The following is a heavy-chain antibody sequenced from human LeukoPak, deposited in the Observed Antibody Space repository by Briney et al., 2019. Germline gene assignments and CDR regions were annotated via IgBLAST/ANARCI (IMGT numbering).Heavy chain of an antibody. V-gene: IGHV3-33*01. CDR2: IWYDGSNK. Sequence: GGSLRLSCAASGFTFSSYGMHWVRQAPGKGLEWVAVIWYDGSNKYHADSVKGRFTISRDNSKNTLYLQMNSLRAEDTAVYYCARDGRPDIVVVPAAPYYYYYGMDVWGQGTTVTVSS. J-gene: IGHJ6*02. CDR3: ARDGRPDIVVVPAAPYYYYYGMDV. D-gene: IGHD2-2*01. CDR1: GFTFSSYG.